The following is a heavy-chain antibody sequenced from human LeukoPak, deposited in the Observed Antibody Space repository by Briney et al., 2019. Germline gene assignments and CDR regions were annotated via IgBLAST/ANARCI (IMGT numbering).Heavy chain of an antibody. CDR3: VKDNPVLDQ. V-gene: IGHV3-30*02. CDR1: GFTFASNG. CDR2: LRNDGSDT. Sequence: PGGSLRLSCETSGFTFASNGMHWVRQAPGKSLEWLAFLRNDGSDTFYGESVRGRFTIFRDTSKNILYLQLNRLADDDTAVYYCVKDNPVLDQRGPGTLVTVSS. J-gene: IGHJ1*01. D-gene: IGHD2-2*01.